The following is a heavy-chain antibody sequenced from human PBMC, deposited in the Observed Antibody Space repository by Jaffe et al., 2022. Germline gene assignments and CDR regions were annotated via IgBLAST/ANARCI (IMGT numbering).Heavy chain of an antibody. V-gene: IGHV3-7*01. Sequence: EVQLVESGGGLVQPGGSLRLSCAASGFTFSSYWMSWVRQAPGKGLEWVANIKQDGSEKYYVDSVKGRFTISRDNAKNSLYLQMNSLRAEDTAVYYCARDPVPRVMSGYWGFGYMDVWGKGTTVTVSS. J-gene: IGHJ6*03. CDR3: ARDPVPRVMSGYWGFGYMDV. CDR2: IKQDGSEK. CDR1: GFTFSSYW. D-gene: IGHD3-3*01.